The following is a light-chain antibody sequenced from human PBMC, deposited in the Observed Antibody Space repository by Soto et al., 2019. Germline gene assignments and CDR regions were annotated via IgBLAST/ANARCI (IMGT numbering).Light chain of an antibody. V-gene: IGKV3-11*01. CDR3: QQRSNWPPSWT. CDR2: DAS. Sequence: EIVMTQSPATLSVSPGGRATLYCRASQSVSSYLAWYQQKPGQAPRLLIYDASNRATGIPARFSGSGSGTDFTLTISSLEPEDFAVYYCQQRSNWPPSWTFGQGTKVDIK. J-gene: IGKJ1*01. CDR1: QSVSSY.